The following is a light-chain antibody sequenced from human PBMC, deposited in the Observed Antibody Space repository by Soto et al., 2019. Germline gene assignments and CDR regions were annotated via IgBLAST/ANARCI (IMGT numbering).Light chain of an antibody. CDR1: QSARSS. Sequence: EIVMTQSPATLSVSTGERATLSCRASQSARSSLAWYQQKPGQAPRLLIYGASTRATGIPARFSGSGSGTDFTLTISRLEPEDFAVYYCQQYGSSPWTFGQGTKVDIK. CDR3: QQYGSSPWT. V-gene: IGKV3-20*01. CDR2: GAS. J-gene: IGKJ1*01.